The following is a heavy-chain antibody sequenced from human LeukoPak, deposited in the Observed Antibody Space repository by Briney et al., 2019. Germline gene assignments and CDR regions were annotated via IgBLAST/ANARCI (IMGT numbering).Heavy chain of an antibody. J-gene: IGHJ5*02. CDR1: GFTFSSYS. CDR2: ISSSSSYI. D-gene: IGHD6-13*01. V-gene: IGHV3-21*01. CDR3: ARDPAAAGSVWLDP. Sequence: PGGSLRLSCAASGFTFSSYSMNWVRRAPGKGLEWVSSISSSSSYIYYADSVKGRFTISRDNAKNSLYLQMNSLRAEDTAVYYCARDPAAAGSVWLDPWGQGILVTVSS.